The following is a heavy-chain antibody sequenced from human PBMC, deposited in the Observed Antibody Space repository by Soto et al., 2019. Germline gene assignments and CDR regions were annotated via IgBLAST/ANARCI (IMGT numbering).Heavy chain of an antibody. CDR3: ARGLPYYDFWSGYYTGWFDP. CDR1: GYTFTSYY. D-gene: IGHD3-3*01. CDR2: INTSGGST. J-gene: IGHJ5*02. V-gene: IGHV1-46*01. Sequence: ASVKVSCKASGYTFTSYYMHWVRQAPGQGLEWMGIINTSGGSTSYAQKFQGRVTMTRDTSTSTVYMELSSLRSEDTAVYYCARGLPYYDFWSGYYTGWFDPWGQGTLVTVSS.